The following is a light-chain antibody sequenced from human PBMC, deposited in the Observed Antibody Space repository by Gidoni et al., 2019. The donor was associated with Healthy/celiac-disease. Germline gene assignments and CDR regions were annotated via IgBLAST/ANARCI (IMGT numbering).Light chain of an antibody. Sequence: EIVMPQSLATLSVSPGERATLSCRASQSVSSNLAWYQQKPGQAPRLLIYGASTRATGIPARFSGSGSGTEFTLTISSLQSEDFAVYYCQQYNNWPPLTFGGGTKVEIK. CDR1: QSVSSN. CDR2: GAS. V-gene: IGKV3-15*01. J-gene: IGKJ4*01. CDR3: QQYNNWPPLT.